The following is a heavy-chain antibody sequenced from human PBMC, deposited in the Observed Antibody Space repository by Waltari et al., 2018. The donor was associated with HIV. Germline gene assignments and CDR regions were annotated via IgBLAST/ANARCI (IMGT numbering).Heavy chain of an antibody. CDR1: GGSITSSTYF. CDR3: VRGVDK. V-gene: IGHV4-39*02. D-gene: IGHD3-3*01. Sequence: QLQESGPGVVKPSETLSLICSISGGSITSSTYFWGWIHQPPGKGLEWLGSIYSNGKTYYNPSLNGRVTISADMYENHFSLKLESVTAADTAIYYCVRGVDKWGRGTLVAVSS. CDR2: IYSNGKT. J-gene: IGHJ4*02.